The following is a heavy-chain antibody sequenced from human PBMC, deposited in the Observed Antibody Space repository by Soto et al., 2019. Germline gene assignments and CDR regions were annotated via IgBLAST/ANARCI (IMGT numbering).Heavy chain of an antibody. CDR3: ARNGPYYDIPNWFDP. J-gene: IGHJ5*02. V-gene: IGHV3-30-3*01. CDR1: GFTFSSYA. Sequence: GGSLRLSCAASGFTFSSYAMHWVRQAPGKGLEWVAVISYDGSNKYYADSVKGRFTISGDNSKNTLYLQMNSLRAEDTAVYYCARNGPYYDIPNWFDPWGQGTLVTVSS. D-gene: IGHD3-9*01. CDR2: ISYDGSNK.